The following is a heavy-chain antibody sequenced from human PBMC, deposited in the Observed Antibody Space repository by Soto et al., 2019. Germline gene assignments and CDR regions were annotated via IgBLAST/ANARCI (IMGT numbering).Heavy chain of an antibody. CDR3: AMSSSWPSYFEY. D-gene: IGHD6-13*01. V-gene: IGHV4-34*01. CDR2: INHSGCT. J-gene: IGHJ4*02. Sequence: QVQLQQWGAGLLKPSETLSLTCAVSGGSFSGYYWSWIRQPPGKGLEWIGEINHSGCTNYNPSLKSRVTVSVNTSNRQCSLKLSSVTDADTAVYYCAMSSSWPSYFEYGGQGTLVTVSS. CDR1: GGSFSGYY.